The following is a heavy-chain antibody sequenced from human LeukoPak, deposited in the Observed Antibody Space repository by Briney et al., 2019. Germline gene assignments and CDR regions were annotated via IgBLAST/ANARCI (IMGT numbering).Heavy chain of an antibody. CDR1: GHTFSTGW. CDR2: IYAGDSDT. CDR3: ARSRGELMDGVGF. Sequence: GESLKISCKGSGHTFSTGWIAWVRQMPGNGLEWMGVIYAGDSDTRYSPSFQGQVTISADKSLNTAYLQWTNLKASDSAMYYCARSRGELMDGVGFWGQGTLVTVSS. J-gene: IGHJ4*02. V-gene: IGHV5-51*01. D-gene: IGHD2-8*01.